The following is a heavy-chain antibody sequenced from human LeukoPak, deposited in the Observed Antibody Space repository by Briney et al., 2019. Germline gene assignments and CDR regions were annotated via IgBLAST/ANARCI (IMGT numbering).Heavy chain of an antibody. Sequence: SETLSLTCTVSGGSIGSSSYYWSWIRQPPGKGLEWIGSIYYSGSTNYNPSLKSRVTMSVDTSKNQFSLKLSSVTAADTAVYYWARGYSSGWYRDWRNWFDPWGQGTLVTVSS. CDR1: GGSIGSSSYY. J-gene: IGHJ5*02. V-gene: IGHV4-39*07. CDR3: ARGYSSGWYRDWRNWFDP. CDR2: IYYSGST. D-gene: IGHD6-19*01.